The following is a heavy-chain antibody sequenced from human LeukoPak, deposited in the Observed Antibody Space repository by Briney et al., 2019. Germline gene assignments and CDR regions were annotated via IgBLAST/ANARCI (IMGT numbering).Heavy chain of an antibody. Sequence: GETLRLSCVASGFTFSNYGLSWVRQAPGQGLEWVSSISDSSGGRTPYADSVKGRFTISRDNSRNTLYLQMNSLRVEDTAVYYCAKSNGYGLIDIWGQGTMVTVSS. CDR1: GFTFSNYG. D-gene: IGHD3-22*01. CDR3: AKSNGYGLIDI. CDR2: ISDSSGGRT. V-gene: IGHV3-23*01. J-gene: IGHJ3*02.